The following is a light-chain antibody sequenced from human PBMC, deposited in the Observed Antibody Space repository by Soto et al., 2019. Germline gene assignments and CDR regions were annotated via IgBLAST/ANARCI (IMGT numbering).Light chain of an antibody. Sequence: EIVLTQSPGTLSLSPGERATLSCRASQSVSSSFLAWYQQKPGQALRLLIYGASSSATGIPDRFSGSGSGTDFTLTISRLEPEDFAVYYCQQYGSSPWTFGQGTNVEIK. J-gene: IGKJ1*01. CDR3: QQYGSSPWT. CDR2: GAS. V-gene: IGKV3-20*01. CDR1: QSVSSSF.